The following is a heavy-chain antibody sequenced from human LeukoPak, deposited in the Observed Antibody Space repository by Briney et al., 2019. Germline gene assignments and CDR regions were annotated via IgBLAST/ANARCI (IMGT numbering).Heavy chain of an antibody. D-gene: IGHD6-13*01. V-gene: IGHV4-59*01. J-gene: IGHJ3*02. CDR3: ARGSGYSSSWYYAFDI. CDR1: GFTFSSYA. CDR2: IYYSGST. Sequence: GSLRLSCAASGFTFSSYAMSWVRQPPGKGLEWIGYIYYSGSTNYNPSLKSRVTISVDTSKNQFSLKLSSVTAADTAVYYCARGSGYSSSWYYAFDIWGQGTMVTVSS.